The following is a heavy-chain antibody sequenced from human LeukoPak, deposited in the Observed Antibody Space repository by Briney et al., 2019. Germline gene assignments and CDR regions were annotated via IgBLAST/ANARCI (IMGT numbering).Heavy chain of an antibody. J-gene: IGHJ5*02. CDR1: GFTFSSYS. D-gene: IGHD3-3*02. CDR3: ARAFSTLAS. V-gene: IGHV3-21*01. CDR2: ITSSSSYI. Sequence: GGSLRLSCAASGFTFSSYSMNWVRQAPGKGLEWVASITSSSSYIYYADSVKGRFTISRDNAKNSLFLQMNSLRAEDTAIYYCARAFSTLASWGQGTLVTVSS.